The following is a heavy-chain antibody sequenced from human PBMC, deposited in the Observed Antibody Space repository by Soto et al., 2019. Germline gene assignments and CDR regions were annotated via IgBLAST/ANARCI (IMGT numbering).Heavy chain of an antibody. D-gene: IGHD1-1*01. CDR3: ARDVSDGIPYYYYYGMDV. V-gene: IGHV3-21*01. CDR2: ISSSSSYI. CDR1: GFTFSSYS. J-gene: IGHJ6*02. Sequence: GGSLRLSCAASGFTFSSYSMNWVRQAPGKGLEWVSSISSSSSYIYYADSVKGRFTISRDNAKNSLYLQMNSLRAEDTAVYYCARDVSDGIPYYYYYGMDVWGQGTTVTVSS.